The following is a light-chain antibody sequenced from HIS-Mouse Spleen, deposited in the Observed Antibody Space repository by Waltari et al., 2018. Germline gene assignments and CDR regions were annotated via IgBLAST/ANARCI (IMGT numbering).Light chain of an antibody. CDR3: CSYAGSYTFEVV. V-gene: IGLV2-11*01. Sequence: QSALTQPRSVSGSPGQSVTISCTGTSSDVGGHNYVSRSHQHPGKAPKLMIYDVSKRPSGVPDRFSGSKSGNTASLTISGLQAEDEADYYCCSYAGSYTFEVVFGGGTKLTVL. CDR1: SSDVGGHNY. CDR2: DVS. J-gene: IGLJ2*01.